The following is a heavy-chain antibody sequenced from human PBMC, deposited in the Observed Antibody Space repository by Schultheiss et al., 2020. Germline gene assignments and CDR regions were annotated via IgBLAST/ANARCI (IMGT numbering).Heavy chain of an antibody. V-gene: IGHV3-30*03. CDR1: GFTFSSYG. CDR3: ALYSSGPLDGFDI. J-gene: IGHJ3*02. CDR2: ISYDGSNK. D-gene: IGHD3-22*01. Sequence: GGSLRLSCTASGFTFSSYGMHWVRQAPGKGLEWVAVISYDGSNKYYADSVKGRFTISRDNSKNTLYLQMNSLRAEDTAVYYCALYSSGPLDGFDIWGQGTMVTVSS.